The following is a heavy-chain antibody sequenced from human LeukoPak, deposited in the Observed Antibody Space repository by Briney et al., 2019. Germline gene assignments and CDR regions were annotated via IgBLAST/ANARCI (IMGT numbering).Heavy chain of an antibody. J-gene: IGHJ4*02. CDR3: AKDRYSSGWYSDFDY. CDR2: IKQDGSDK. CDR1: GFTFSSYW. Sequence: GGSLRLSCAASGFTFSSYWMSWVRQAPGKGLEWVANIKQDGSDKYYVDSVRGRFTISRDNSKNTVYLQMNSLRAEDTAVYYCAKDRYSSGWYSDFDYWGQGTLVTVSS. V-gene: IGHV3-7*01. D-gene: IGHD6-19*01.